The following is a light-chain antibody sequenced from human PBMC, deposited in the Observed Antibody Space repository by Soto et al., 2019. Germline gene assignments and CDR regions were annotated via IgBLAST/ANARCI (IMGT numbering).Light chain of an antibody. CDR3: CWDAGSYAWV. Sequence: QSVLTQPRSVSGSPGQSVTISCTGSSSDVGAYNFVSWCQQHPGKAPKLMIYDISKRPSGVPDRFSGSKSGTTAPLTISVLPADDAAYYYACWDAGSYAWVFGTGTKLTVL. CDR2: DIS. CDR1: SSDVGAYNF. V-gene: IGLV2-11*01. J-gene: IGLJ1*01.